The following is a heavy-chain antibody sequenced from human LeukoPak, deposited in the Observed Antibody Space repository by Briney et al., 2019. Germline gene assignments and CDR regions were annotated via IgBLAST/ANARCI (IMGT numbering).Heavy chain of an antibody. CDR1: GFTFTTYW. Sequence: PGGSLRLSCAASGFTFTTYWMHWVRHAPGKGLEWVANIKQDGSEKYYVDSAKGRFTISRDNGKNSVYLQMNSLRAEDTAVYYCARDGGHGGDLDYWGQGTLVTVSS. J-gene: IGHJ4*02. D-gene: IGHD2-21*02. V-gene: IGHV3-7*01. CDR2: IKQDGSEK. CDR3: ARDGGHGGDLDY.